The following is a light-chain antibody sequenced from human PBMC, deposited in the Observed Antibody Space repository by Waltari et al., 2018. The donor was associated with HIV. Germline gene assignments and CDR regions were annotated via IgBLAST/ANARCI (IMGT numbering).Light chain of an antibody. CDR1: SIDSVDLNF. Sequence: QSALTQPASVSGSPGQSITFSFTGTSIDSVDLNFVSSYQKHPGKAPRLIIYDVSHRPSGVSDRFSGSKSGNTASLTISGLQAEDEADYYCTSYASITSWVFGGGTKVTVL. CDR3: TSYASITSWV. CDR2: DVS. V-gene: IGLV2-14*03. J-gene: IGLJ3*02.